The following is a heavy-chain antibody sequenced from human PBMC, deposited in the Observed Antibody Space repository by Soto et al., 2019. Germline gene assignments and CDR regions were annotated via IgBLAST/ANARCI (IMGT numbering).Heavy chain of an antibody. CDR3: ARAMVYYGWGIFWFDP. D-gene: IGHD3-10*01. V-gene: IGHV4-59*01. CDR2: IYYSGST. J-gene: IGHJ5*02. Sequence: SETLSLTCTVSGGSISSYYWSWIRQPPGKGLEWIGYIYYSGSTNYNPSLKSRVTISVDTSKNQFSLKLSSVTAADTAVYYCARAMVYYGWGIFWFDPWGQGTLVTVSS. CDR1: GGSISSYY.